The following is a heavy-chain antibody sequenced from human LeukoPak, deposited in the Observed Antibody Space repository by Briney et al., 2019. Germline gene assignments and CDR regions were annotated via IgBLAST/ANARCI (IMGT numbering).Heavy chain of an antibody. CDR1: GYTPTELS. CDR2: FDPEDGET. J-gene: IGHJ5*02. D-gene: IGHD3-10*01. V-gene: IGHV1-24*01. Sequence: ASVKVSCKVSGYTPTELSMHWVRQAPGKGLEWMGGFDPEDGETIYAQKFQGRVTMTEDTSTDTAYMELSSLRSEDTAVYYCATEGITMVREPHWFDPWGQGTLVTVSS. CDR3: ATEGITMVREPHWFDP.